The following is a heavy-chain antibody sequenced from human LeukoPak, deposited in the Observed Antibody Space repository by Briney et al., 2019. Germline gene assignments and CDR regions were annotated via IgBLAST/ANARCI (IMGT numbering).Heavy chain of an antibody. J-gene: IGHJ4*02. D-gene: IGHD2-15*01. V-gene: IGHV3-30-3*01. CDR1: GFTFSSYA. CDR3: AKDQGLGYCSGGNCYGGSYYFDY. CDR2: ISYDGSNK. Sequence: PGRSLRLSCAASGFTFSSYAMHWVRQAPGKGLEWVAVISYDGSNKYYADSVKGRFTISRDNSKNTVYLQMNSLTPEDTAVYYCAKDQGLGYCSGGNCYGGSYYFDYWGQGTLVTVSS.